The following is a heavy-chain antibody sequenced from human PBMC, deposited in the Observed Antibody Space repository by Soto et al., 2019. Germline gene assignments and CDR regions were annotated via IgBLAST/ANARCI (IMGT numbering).Heavy chain of an antibody. J-gene: IGHJ6*02. CDR1: GGSISSSNW. Sequence: SETLSLTCAVSGGSISSSNWRSWVRQPPGKGLEWIGEIYHSGSTNYNPSLKSRVTISVDKSKNQFSLKLSSVTAADTAVYYCARDLRGHSSSSSPPLYYYYYYGMDVWGQGTTVTVSS. CDR3: ARDLRGHSSSSSPPLYYYYYYGMDV. V-gene: IGHV4-4*02. D-gene: IGHD6-6*01. CDR2: IYHSGST.